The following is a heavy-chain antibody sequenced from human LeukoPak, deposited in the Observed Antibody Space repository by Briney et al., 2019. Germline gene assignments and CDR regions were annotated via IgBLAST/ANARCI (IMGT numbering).Heavy chain of an antibody. CDR3: ARDANYYDSRGENYFNY. D-gene: IGHD3-22*01. J-gene: IGHJ4*02. V-gene: IGHV3-7*01. CDR2: IKRDGSDT. CDR1: GFAFSSYW. Sequence: GGSLRLSCAASGFAFSSYWMSWVRQAPGKGLEWVANIKRDGSDTYYVDSVKGRFTISRDNDKNSLYLQLNSLRVEDTAVYYCARDANYYDSRGENYFNYWGQGTLVTVSS.